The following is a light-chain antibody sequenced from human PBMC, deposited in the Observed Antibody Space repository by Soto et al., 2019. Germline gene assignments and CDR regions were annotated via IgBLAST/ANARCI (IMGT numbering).Light chain of an antibody. CDR2: DVS. CDR3: SSFSVDTTL. CDR1: SSDIGGYNY. J-gene: IGLJ1*01. Sequence: QSALTQPASMSGSPGHSVPISCAGTSSDIGGYNYVSWYQHHPGTAPKLIIYDVSSRPSGVSHRFSASKSGNTASLTISGLQAEEEAHYYCSSFSVDTTLFGTGTKVTVL. V-gene: IGLV2-14*01.